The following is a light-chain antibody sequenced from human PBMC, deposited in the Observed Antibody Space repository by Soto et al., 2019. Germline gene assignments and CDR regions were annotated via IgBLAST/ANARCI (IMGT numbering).Light chain of an antibody. CDR1: QSVSSN. Sequence: EKVMTQSPATLSVSPGERATLSCRASQSVSSNLAWYQQKPGQAPRLLIYGASTRATGIPARFSGSGSGTEFTLTISSLQSEDFAVFYCQQYNTWPITFGQGKRLEIK. V-gene: IGKV3-15*01. CDR2: GAS. CDR3: QQYNTWPIT. J-gene: IGKJ5*01.